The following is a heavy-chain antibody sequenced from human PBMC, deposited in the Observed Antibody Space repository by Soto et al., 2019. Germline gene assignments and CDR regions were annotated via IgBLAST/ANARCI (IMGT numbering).Heavy chain of an antibody. J-gene: IGHJ6*02. V-gene: IGHV3-43D*04. Sequence: LRLSCAASGFTFDDYAMHWVRQAPGKGLEWVSLISWDGGSTYYADSVKGRFTVSRDNSKSSLYLQMNSLRTEDTALYYCAKGSIVGATVLVDVWGQGTTVTVSS. D-gene: IGHD1-26*01. CDR2: ISWDGGST. CDR1: GFTFDDYA. CDR3: AKGSIVGATVLVDV.